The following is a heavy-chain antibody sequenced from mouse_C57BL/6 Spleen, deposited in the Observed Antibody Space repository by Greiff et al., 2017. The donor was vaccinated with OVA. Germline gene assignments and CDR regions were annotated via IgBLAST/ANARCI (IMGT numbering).Heavy chain of an antibody. CDR1: GFTFSSYA. Sequence: EVKLMESGGGLVKPGGSLKLSCAASGFTFSSYAMSWVRQTPEKRLEWVATISDGGSYTYYPDNVKGRFTISRDNAKNNLYLQMSHLKSEDTAMCYCARDRGYGSSYDWYFDVWGTGTTVTVSS. D-gene: IGHD1-1*01. CDR2: ISDGGSYT. J-gene: IGHJ1*03. V-gene: IGHV5-4*01. CDR3: ARDRGYGSSYDWYFDV.